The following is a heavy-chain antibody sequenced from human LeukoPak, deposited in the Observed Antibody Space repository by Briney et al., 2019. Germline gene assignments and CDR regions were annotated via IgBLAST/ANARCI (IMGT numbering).Heavy chain of an antibody. D-gene: IGHD3-10*01. CDR3: ARQSRDGSKTRGYYFDS. CDR1: GYISTNYW. V-gene: IGHV5-51*01. Sequence: GESLKISCQVSGYISTNYWIGWVRRMPGKGLESMGIIYPADSDTTYSPSFEGQVTISADKSIDTVYLQWSSLKASDTTTYYCARQSRDGSKTRGYYFDSWGQGTLVTVSS. CDR2: IYPADSDT. J-gene: IGHJ4*02.